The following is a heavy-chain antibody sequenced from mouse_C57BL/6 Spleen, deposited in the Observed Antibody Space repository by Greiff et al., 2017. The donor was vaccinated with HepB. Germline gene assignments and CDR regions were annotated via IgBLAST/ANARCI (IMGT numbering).Heavy chain of an antibody. CDR1: GYAFSSSW. CDR3: ARTYYYGSSPSDYFDY. CDR2: IYPGDGDT. J-gene: IGHJ2*01. V-gene: IGHV1-82*01. D-gene: IGHD1-1*01. Sequence: QVQLQQSGPELVKPGASVKISCKASGYAFSSSWMNWVKQRPGKGLEWIGRIYPGDGDTNYNGKFKGKATLTADKSSSTAYMQLSSLTSEDSAVYFCARTYYYGSSPSDYFDYWGQGTTLTVSS.